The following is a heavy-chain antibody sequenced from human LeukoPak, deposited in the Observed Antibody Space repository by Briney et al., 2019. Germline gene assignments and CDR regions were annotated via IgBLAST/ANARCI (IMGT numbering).Heavy chain of an antibody. D-gene: IGHD6-25*01. CDR3: ARAGSARKGYYYYGMDV. J-gene: IGHJ6*02. V-gene: IGHV4-4*07. Sequence: PSETLSLTCTVSGGSISIYYWSWIRQPAGKGLEWIGRIYTSGSTNYNPSLKSRVTMSVDTSKNQFSLKLSSVTAADTAVYYCARAGSARKGYYYYGMDVWGQGTTVTVSS. CDR2: IYTSGST. CDR1: GGSISIYY.